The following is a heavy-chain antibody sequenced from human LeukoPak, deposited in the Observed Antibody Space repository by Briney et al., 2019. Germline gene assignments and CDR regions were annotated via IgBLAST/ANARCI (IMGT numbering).Heavy chain of an antibody. CDR2: MNPNSGNT. D-gene: IGHD6-13*01. J-gene: IGHJ6*03. V-gene: IGHV1-8*03. CDR1: GYTFTSYD. Sequence: ASVKVSCKASGYTFTSYDINWVRQATGQGLEWMGWMNPNSGNTGYAQKFQGRVTITRNTSISTAYMELSSLRSEDTAVYYCARVTKYPIAAAGPRGYMDVWGKGTTVTVSS. CDR3: ARVTKYPIAAAGPRGYMDV.